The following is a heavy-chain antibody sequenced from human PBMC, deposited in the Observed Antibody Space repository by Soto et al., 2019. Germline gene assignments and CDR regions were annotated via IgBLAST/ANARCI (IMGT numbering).Heavy chain of an antibody. Sequence: GASVKVSCKASGYTFTSYAMNWVRQAPGQGLEWMGWINTNTGNPTYAQGFTGRFVFSLDTSVSTAYLQICSLKAEDTAVYYCARGYDILTGHGAFDIWGQGTMVTVSS. CDR1: GYTFTSYA. CDR2: INTNTGNP. V-gene: IGHV7-4-1*01. CDR3: ARGYDILTGHGAFDI. J-gene: IGHJ3*02. D-gene: IGHD3-9*01.